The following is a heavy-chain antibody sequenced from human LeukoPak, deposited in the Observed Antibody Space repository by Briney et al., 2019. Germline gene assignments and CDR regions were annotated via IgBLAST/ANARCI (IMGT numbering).Heavy chain of an antibody. J-gene: IGHJ4*02. Sequence: GESLRLSCAASGFTFSGSGMHWVSQAPGKGLEWVASMIGDGSEIHYVDSVKGRFTISRDNAKNSLYLQMNSLRAEDTALYYCARDSADNLDWGQGTLVTVSS. V-gene: IGHV3-7*01. CDR3: ARDSADNLD. CDR2: MIGDGSEI. D-gene: IGHD3-9*01. CDR1: GFTFSGSG.